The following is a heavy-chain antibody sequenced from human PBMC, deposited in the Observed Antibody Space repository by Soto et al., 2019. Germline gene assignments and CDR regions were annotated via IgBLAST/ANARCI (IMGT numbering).Heavy chain of an antibody. CDR2: IYYSGST. CDR1: GGSISSSSYY. D-gene: IGHD4-17*01. CDR3: ARQDDYGDYRCWFDP. J-gene: IGHJ5*02. Sequence: QLQLQESGPGLVKPSETLSLTCTVSGGSISSSSYYWGWIRQPPGKGLEWIGSIYYSGSTYYNPSIKSRVTISVDTSKNQFSLKLSSVTAADTAVYYCARQDDYGDYRCWFDPWGQGTLVTVSS. V-gene: IGHV4-39*01.